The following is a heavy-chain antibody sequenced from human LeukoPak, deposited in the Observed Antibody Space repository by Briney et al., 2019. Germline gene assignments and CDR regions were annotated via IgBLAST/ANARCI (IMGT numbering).Heavy chain of an antibody. D-gene: IGHD4-17*01. Sequence: GGSLRLSCTASGFSFSNAWMNWVRQAPGKGLEWVGRIKTKADGETTGYAASVKGRFTISRDDSKNTLYLQMNSLKTEDTAVYYCTSRVTTTNDNWGQGTLVT. CDR1: GFSFSNAW. CDR2: IKTKADGETT. CDR3: TSRVTTTNDN. J-gene: IGHJ4*02. V-gene: IGHV3-15*01.